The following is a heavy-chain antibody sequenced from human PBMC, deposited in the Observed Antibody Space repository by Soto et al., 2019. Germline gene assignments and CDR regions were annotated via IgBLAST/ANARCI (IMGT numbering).Heavy chain of an antibody. CDR1: GFTFSNYG. D-gene: IGHD3-22*01. CDR3: ARYVGSDESGCFDY. V-gene: IGHV3-33*01. Sequence: QVQMVESGGGVVQPGTSLRLSCAASGFTFSNYGMHWVRQAPGKGLEWVAVIWYDGSKKYYVDSVKGRFTISRDNSKNTLYLQMDSLGAEDTAVYYCARYVGSDESGCFDYWGQGTRVTVSS. CDR2: IWYDGSKK. J-gene: IGHJ4*02.